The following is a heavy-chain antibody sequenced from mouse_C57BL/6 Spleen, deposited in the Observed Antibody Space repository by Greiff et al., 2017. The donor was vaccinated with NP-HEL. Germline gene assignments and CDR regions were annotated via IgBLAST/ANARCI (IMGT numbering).Heavy chain of an antibody. V-gene: IGHV1-53*01. CDR1: GYTFTSYW. CDR3: ARSRDGYFNWYFDV. CDR2: INPSNGGT. D-gene: IGHD2-3*01. J-gene: IGHJ1*03. Sequence: VQLQQPGTELVKPGASVKLSCKASGYTFTSYWMHWVKQRPGQGLEWIGNINPSNGGTNYNEKLKSKATLTVDKSSSTAYMQLSSLTSEDSAVYYCARSRDGYFNWYFDVWGTGTTVTVSS.